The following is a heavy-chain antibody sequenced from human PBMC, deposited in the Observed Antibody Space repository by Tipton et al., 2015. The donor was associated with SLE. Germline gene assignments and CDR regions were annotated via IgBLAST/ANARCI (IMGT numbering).Heavy chain of an antibody. Sequence: TLSLTCTVSGDSFSSGSSSWNWVRQPAGKGLEWIGLIYNSGITNYNSSLKSRVTISVDTSKSQFSLKLRSVTAADTAVYYCARHGMVNYYYYGMDVWGQGTTVTVSS. D-gene: IGHD4-23*01. CDR3: ARHGMVNYYYYGMDV. CDR2: IYNSGIT. V-gene: IGHV4-61*02. CDR1: GDSFSSGSSS. J-gene: IGHJ6*02.